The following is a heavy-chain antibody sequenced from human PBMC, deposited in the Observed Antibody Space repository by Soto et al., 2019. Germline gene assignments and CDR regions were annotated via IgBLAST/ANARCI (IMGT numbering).Heavy chain of an antibody. CDR3: ARGLRYSGMDV. CDR1: RGSFNAYS. CDR2: IDHSGST. J-gene: IGHJ6*02. Sequence: SLTCAVHRGSFNAYSWTWIRQPPGKGLEWIGEIDHSGSTTYNPSLKSRIIMSVDTSKNQFSLNVSSMTAADTAVYYCARGLRYSGMDVWGQGTTVTVCS. V-gene: IGHV4-34*01.